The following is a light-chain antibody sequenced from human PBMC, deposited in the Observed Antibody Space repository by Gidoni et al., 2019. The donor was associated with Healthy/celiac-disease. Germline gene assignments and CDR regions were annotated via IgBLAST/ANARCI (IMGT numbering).Light chain of an antibody. V-gene: IGLV1-44*01. J-gene: IGLJ1*01. CDR1: SSNIGSNT. CDR3: AAWDDSLNGFYV. Sequence: SVLTQPPSASGTPGQRVTISCSGSSSNIGSNTVNWYQQLPGTAPKLLIYSNNQRPSGVLDRFSGSKSGTSASLAISGLQSEDEADYYCAAWDDSLNGFYVFGTGTKVTVL. CDR2: SNN.